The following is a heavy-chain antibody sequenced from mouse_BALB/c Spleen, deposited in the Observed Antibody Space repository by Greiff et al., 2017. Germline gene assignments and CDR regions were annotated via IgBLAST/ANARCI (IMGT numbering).Heavy chain of an antibody. CDR2: IRLKSDNYAT. Sequence: EVHLVESGGGLVQPGGSMKLSCVASGFTFSSYWMSWVRQSPEKGLEWVAEIRLKSDNYATHYAESVKGKFTISRDDSKSRLYLQMNSLRAEDTGIYYCTGGWTGGFAYWGQGTLVTVSA. CDR3: TGGWTGGFAY. J-gene: IGHJ3*01. D-gene: IGHD1-1*02. V-gene: IGHV6-6*02. CDR1: GFTFSSYW.